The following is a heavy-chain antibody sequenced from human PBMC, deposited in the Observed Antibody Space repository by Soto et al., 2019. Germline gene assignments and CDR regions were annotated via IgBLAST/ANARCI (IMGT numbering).Heavy chain of an antibody. V-gene: IGHV4-39*01. J-gene: IGHJ4*02. Sequence: SETLSLTCTVSGGSISSSSYYWGWIRQPPGKGLEWIGSIYYSGSTYYNPSLKSRVTISVDTSKNQFSLKLSSVTAADTAVYYCATNDGMEANFDYCGQGPLVTVYS. CDR2: IYYSGST. CDR3: ATNDGMEANFDY. CDR1: GGSISSSSYY. D-gene: IGHD1-1*01.